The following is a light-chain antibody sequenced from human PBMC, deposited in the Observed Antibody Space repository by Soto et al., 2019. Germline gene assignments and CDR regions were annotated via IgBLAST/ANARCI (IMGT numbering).Light chain of an antibody. CDR3: QQYGSSSYT. Sequence: EIVLTQSPGTLSLSPGERATLSCRASQSLSSNYLAWYQQKPGQAPRLIIYGASNGSTGIPDRFSGSGSGTDFTLTISRLEPEDCAVYYCQQYGSSSYTFGQGTKLEIK. CDR1: QSLSSNY. J-gene: IGKJ2*01. CDR2: GAS. V-gene: IGKV3-20*01.